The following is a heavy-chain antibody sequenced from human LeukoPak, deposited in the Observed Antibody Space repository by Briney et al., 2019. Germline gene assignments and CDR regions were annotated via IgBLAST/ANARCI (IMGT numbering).Heavy chain of an antibody. J-gene: IGHJ4*02. Sequence: ASVKVSCKASGYTFTSYAMHWVRQAPGQRLEWMGWINAGNGNTKYSQKFQGRVTITRDTSASTAYMELSSLRSEDTAVYYCARGDYGDYGFDYWGQGTLATVSS. V-gene: IGHV1-3*01. D-gene: IGHD4-17*01. CDR2: INAGNGNT. CDR1: GYTFTSYA. CDR3: ARGDYGDYGFDY.